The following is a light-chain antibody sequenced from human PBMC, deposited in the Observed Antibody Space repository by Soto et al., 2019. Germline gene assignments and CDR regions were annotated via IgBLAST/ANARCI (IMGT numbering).Light chain of an antibody. CDR1: QGITSW. V-gene: IGKV1-12*01. CDR2: RAS. CDR3: QQTTTFPLT. J-gene: IGKJ4*01. Sequence: DIPMTQSPSSVSASVGDRVTITCRASQGITSWLAWYQQKPGKAPKLLIYRASNLQSGVPSRFGGSGSGTDFTLTISGLQPADFATYYCQQTTTFPLTFGGGTKVEIK.